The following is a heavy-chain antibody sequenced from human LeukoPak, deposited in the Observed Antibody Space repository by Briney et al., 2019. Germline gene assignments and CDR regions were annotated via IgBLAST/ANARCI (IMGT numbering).Heavy chain of an antibody. V-gene: IGHV4-34*01. CDR1: GGSFSGYY. J-gene: IGHJ4*02. D-gene: IGHD3-10*01. CDR2: INHSGST. CDR3: ARQXYGSAPLRY. Sequence: CAVYGGSFSGYYWSWIRQPPGKGLEWIGEINHSGSTNYNPSLKSRVTISVDTSKNQFSLKLSSVTAADTAVYFCARQXYGSAPLRYWGQGTLVTVSS.